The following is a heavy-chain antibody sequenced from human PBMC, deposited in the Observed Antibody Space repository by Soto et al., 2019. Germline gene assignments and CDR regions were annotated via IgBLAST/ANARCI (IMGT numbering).Heavy chain of an antibody. CDR3: ARGERVVGEY. D-gene: IGHD2-15*01. CDR2: INAGNGNT. V-gene: IGHV1-3*05. CDR1: GYTVTSYA. Sequence: HVQLVQSGAEEKKPGASVKVSCKASGYTVTSYAMHWLRQAPGQRLEWMGWINAGNGNTKCSQKFQDRDTITRDTSASTAYIELSSLRSEDTAVYYCARGERVVGEYWGQGTLVTVSS. J-gene: IGHJ4*02.